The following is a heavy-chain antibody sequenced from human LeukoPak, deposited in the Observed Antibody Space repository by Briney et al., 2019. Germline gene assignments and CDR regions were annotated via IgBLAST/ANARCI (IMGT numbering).Heavy chain of an antibody. Sequence: GGSLRLSCAASGFTFSDYYMSWIRQAPGKGLGWVSYISSSGSTIYYADSVKGRFTISRDNAKNSLYLQMNSLRAEDTAVYYCARTDCSSTSCSYYYYYYMDVWGKGTTVTVSS. D-gene: IGHD2-2*01. J-gene: IGHJ6*03. CDR3: ARTDCSSTSCSYYYYYYMDV. V-gene: IGHV3-11*04. CDR2: ISSSGSTI. CDR1: GFTFSDYY.